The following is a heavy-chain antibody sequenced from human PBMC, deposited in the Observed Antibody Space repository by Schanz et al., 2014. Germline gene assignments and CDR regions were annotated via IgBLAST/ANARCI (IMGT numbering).Heavy chain of an antibody. CDR3: ARVGRSSSSPHGSSGDY. CDR1: GFTFSRNA. J-gene: IGHJ4*02. Sequence: QVELVESGGGVVQPGRSLRLSCAASGFTFSRNAMNWVRQAPGKGLEWVGSIYYSGITYYNPSLKSRLTMSVETSKNQFSLKLSSVTAADTAVYYCARVGRSSSSPHGSSGDYWGQGTLVTVSS. CDR2: IYYSGIT. V-gene: IGHV4-38-2*01. D-gene: IGHD6-6*01.